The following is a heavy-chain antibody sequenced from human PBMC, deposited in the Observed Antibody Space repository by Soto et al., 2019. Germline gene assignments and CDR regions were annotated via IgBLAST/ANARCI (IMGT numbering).Heavy chain of an antibody. J-gene: IGHJ3*02. CDR3: TRTRGQLLADAFDI. CDR2: TYYRSKWYF. V-gene: IGHV6-1*01. D-gene: IGHD2-2*01. CDR1: GDSVSTNTAA. Sequence: SQTLSLTCAISGDSVSTNTAAWNWVRQSPSRGLEWLGMTYYRSKWYFDYAVSVKSRITITPDTSKNQFSLHLESVTPGDTAVYYCTRTRGQLLADAFDIWGLGTMVTVSS.